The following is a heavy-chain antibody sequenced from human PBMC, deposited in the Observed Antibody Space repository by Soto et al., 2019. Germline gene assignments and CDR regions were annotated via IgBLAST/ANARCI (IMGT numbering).Heavy chain of an antibody. CDR1: GGSVSSGSYY. V-gene: IGHV4-61*01. CDR3: ARLRIVGATSAYFDY. J-gene: IGHJ4*02. D-gene: IGHD1-26*01. Sequence: SETLSLSCTVSGGSVSSGSYYWSWIRQPPGKGLEWIGYIYYSGSTNYNPSLKSRVTISVDTSKNQFSLKLSSVTAADTAVYYCARLRIVGATSAYFDYWGQGTLVTVSS. CDR2: IYYSGST.